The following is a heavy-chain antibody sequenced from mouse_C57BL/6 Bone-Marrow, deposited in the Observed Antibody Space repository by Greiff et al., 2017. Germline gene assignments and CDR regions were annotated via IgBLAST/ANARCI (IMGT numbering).Heavy chain of an antibody. CDR3: ARSPIVTTVYYYAMDY. V-gene: IGHV1-69*01. J-gene: IGHJ4*01. D-gene: IGHD2-5*01. Sequence: VQLQQPGAELVMPGASVKLSCKASGYTFTSYWMHWVKQRPGQGLEWIGEIDPSDSYTNYNQKFKGKSTLTVDKSSSTAYMQLSSLTSEDSAVXYCARSPIVTTVYYYAMDYWGQGTSVTVSS. CDR2: IDPSDSYT. CDR1: GYTFTSYW.